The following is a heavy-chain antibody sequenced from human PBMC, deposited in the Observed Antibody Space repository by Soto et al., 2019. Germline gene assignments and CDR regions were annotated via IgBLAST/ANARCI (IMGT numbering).Heavy chain of an antibody. J-gene: IGHJ1*01. V-gene: IGHV4-34*01. CDR1: GGSFSGYY. CDR2: INHSGST. CDR3: ATTRGDCSGGSSYSKYFEH. Sequence: SETLSLTCAVYGGSFSGYYWSWIRQPPGKGLEWIGEINHSGSTNYNPSLKSRVTISVGTSKNPFSLKLSSVTAADTAVYYCATTRGDCSGGSSYSKYFEHWGQGTLVTVSS. D-gene: IGHD2-15*01.